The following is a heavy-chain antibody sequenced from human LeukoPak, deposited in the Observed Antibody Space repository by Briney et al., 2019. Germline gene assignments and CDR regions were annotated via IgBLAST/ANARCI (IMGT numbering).Heavy chain of an antibody. CDR1: GYTFTSYG. Sequence: GASVKVSCKASGYTFTSYGISWVRQVPGQGLEWMGWISAYNGNTNYAQKLQGRVTMTTDTSTSTAYMELRSLRSDDTAVYYCARHPTVTTFGLKSKKSLGSVELWGQGTLVTVSS. CDR3: ARHPTVTTFGLKSKKSLGSVEL. CDR2: ISAYNGNT. V-gene: IGHV1-18*01. D-gene: IGHD4-17*01. J-gene: IGHJ4*02.